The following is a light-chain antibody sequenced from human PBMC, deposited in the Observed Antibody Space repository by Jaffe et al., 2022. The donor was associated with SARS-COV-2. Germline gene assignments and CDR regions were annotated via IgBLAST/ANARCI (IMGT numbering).Light chain of an antibody. CDR3: MQTSQFPYT. CDR1: QSLLHSNGYNY. V-gene: IGKV2-28*01. CDR2: LGS. Sequence: DIVMTQSPLSLSVTPGEPASISCRSGQSLLHSNGYNYFDWYLQKPGQSPQLLIYLGSYRASGVPDRFSGSGSGTDFTLKISRVEAEDVGVYYCMQTSQFPYTFSQGTKLEIK. J-gene: IGKJ2*01.